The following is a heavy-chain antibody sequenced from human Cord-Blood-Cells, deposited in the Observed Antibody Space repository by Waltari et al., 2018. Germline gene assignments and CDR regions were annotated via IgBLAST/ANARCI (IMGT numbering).Heavy chain of an antibody. J-gene: IGHJ4*02. CDR2: VGPNLGIA. Sequence: QVQLVQAGAEVKKPGSSVKVSCKASGGTFSSYAISWVRPAPGQGLEWMGGVGPNLGIANYDQKFQGGVTITADKSTSTAYMELSSLRSEDTAVYYCARDLDYYDSSGYYYFDYWGQGTLVTVSS. CDR3: ARDLDYYDSSGYYYFDY. D-gene: IGHD3-22*01. V-gene: IGHV1-69*10. CDR1: GGTFSSYA.